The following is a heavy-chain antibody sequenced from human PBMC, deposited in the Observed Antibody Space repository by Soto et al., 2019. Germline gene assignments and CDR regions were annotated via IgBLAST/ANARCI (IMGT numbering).Heavy chain of an antibody. J-gene: IGHJ4*02. D-gene: IGHD4-17*01. V-gene: IGHV1-18*04. Sequence: QVQVMQSGAEVKKPGDSVKVSCKTSGYIFSDYGINWVRQAPGQGLEWMGWISGYSGNANLAQKFQGRVTMTTDKSTRTAYIELRRLRSADTAVYYCAKRTSGTTWGESDYWGQGTLVTVSS. CDR1: GYIFSDYG. CDR3: AKRTSGTTWGESDY. CDR2: ISGYSGNA.